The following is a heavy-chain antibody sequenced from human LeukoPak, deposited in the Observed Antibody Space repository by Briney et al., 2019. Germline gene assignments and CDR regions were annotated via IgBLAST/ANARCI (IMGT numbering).Heavy chain of an antibody. CDR1: GVSISSGHW. V-gene: IGHV4-4*02. D-gene: IGHD1-26*01. CDR3: VTSISLAGWGGFDV. CDR2: IYHSGST. J-gene: IGHJ3*01. Sequence: SETLSLTCAVSGVSISSGHWWSWVRQPPGKGLEWLGEIYHSGSTNYNAALKSRVIISVDTSKNQFSLTLNSVTVADTAVYYCVTSISLAGWGGFDVWGQGTTVTVSS.